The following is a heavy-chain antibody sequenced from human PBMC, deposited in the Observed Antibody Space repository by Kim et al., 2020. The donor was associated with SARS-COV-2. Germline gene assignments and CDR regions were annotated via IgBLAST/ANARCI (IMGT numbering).Heavy chain of an antibody. CDR2: T. CDR3: ARGDPNDAFDI. Sequence: TNYNPALKSPVTIAVDTSKNQLSLELSSVTAADTAVYYCARGDPNDAFDIWGQGTMVTVSS. V-gene: IGHV4-34*01. J-gene: IGHJ3*02.